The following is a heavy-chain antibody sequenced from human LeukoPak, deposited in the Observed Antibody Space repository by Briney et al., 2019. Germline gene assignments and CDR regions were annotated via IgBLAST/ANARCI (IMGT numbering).Heavy chain of an antibody. J-gene: IGHJ4*02. D-gene: IGHD2/OR15-2a*01. V-gene: IGHV4-59*01. CDR2: IYYSGST. CDR1: GGSISNYD. Sequence: PSETLSLTCTVPGGSISNYDWSWIRQPPGKGLEWIGYIYYSGSTKYNPSLKSRVTISVDTSKNQFSLKLSSVTAADTAVYYSARDGAFAVWGQGTLVTVSS. CDR3: ARDGAFAV.